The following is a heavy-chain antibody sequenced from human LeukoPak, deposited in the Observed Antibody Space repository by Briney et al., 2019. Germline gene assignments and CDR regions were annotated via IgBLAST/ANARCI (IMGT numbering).Heavy chain of an antibody. D-gene: IGHD2-15*01. V-gene: IGHV3-66*04. CDR3: ARQSGGPYNWFDP. CDR1: GVTFSNYG. Sequence: GGSLRLSCVASGVTFSNYGMDWVRQAPGKGLEWISVIYSDGSTYYADSVKGRFTISRDKSKNTLYLQLNSLRAEDTAVYFCARQSGGPYNWFDPWGQGTLVTVSS. J-gene: IGHJ5*02. CDR2: IYSDGST.